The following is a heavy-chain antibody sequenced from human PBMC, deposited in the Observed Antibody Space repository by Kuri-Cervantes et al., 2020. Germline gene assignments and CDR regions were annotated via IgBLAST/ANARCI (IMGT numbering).Heavy chain of an antibody. CDR1: GYTYISYY. Sequence: ASVNDSFKASGYTYISYYMHWVRQAPGQGLEWMGWISSYNGNTNYAQKLQGRVTMTTETSTSKAYMGLRSMRSDDTAVYYCARGPPGIAAAAVLEYFQHWGQGTLVTVSS. CDR3: ARGPPGIAAAAVLEYFQH. CDR2: ISSYNGNT. J-gene: IGHJ1*01. V-gene: IGHV1-18*04. D-gene: IGHD6-13*01.